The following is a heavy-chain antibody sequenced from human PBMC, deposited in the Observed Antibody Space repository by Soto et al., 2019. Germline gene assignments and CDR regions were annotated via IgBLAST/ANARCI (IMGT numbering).Heavy chain of an antibody. V-gene: IGHV3-74*01. J-gene: IGHJ4*02. CDR3: ARDPHLRGRNDFDY. CDR2: INSDGSST. D-gene: IGHD3-10*01. CDR1: GFTFSSYW. Sequence: EVQLVESGGGLVQPGGSLRLSCAASGFTFSSYWMHWVRQAPGKGLVRVSRINSDGSSTSYADSVKGRFTISRDNAKNTLYLQMNSLRAEDTAVYYCARDPHLRGRNDFDYWGQGTLVTVSS.